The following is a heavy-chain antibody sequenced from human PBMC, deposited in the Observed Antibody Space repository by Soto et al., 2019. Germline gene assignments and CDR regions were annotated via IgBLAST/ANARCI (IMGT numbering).Heavy chain of an antibody. CDR3: ARGGGSSWSYYPMDV. D-gene: IGHD6-6*01. J-gene: IGHJ6*02. V-gene: IGHV4-34*01. Sequence: XETLSLSCAVFWGSFSGYDWSWIRQPPGKGLEWIGETIHSGGTNYSPSLRSRVTISLDTSNNQFSLSLYSVTAADTAVYYCARGGGSSWSYYPMDVWGHGNTVTVS. CDR1: WGSFSGYD. CDR2: TIHSGGT.